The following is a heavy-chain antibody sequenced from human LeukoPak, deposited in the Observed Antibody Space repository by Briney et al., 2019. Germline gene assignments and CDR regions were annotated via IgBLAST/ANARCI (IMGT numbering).Heavy chain of an antibody. CDR3: ARDVRSTYYYYYTDV. V-gene: IGHV1-18*01. D-gene: IGHD2-2*01. J-gene: IGHJ6*03. Sequence: ASVKVSCKASGYTFTSYGISWVRQAPGQGPEWMGWISAYNGNTNYAQKLQGRVTMTTDTSTSTAYMELRSLRSDDTAVYYCARDVRSTYYYYYTDVWGKGTTVTVSS. CDR2: ISAYNGNT. CDR1: GYTFTSYG.